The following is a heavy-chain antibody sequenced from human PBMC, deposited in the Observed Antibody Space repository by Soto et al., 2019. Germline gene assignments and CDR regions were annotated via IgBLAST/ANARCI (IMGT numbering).Heavy chain of an antibody. CDR1: GFTVSNHW. CDR2: IKTDGTYT. CDR3: ARPKGAAYSAFDV. J-gene: IGHJ3*01. V-gene: IGHV3-74*01. D-gene: IGHD2-21*01. Sequence: EVQLVESGGGLVQPGGSLTLSCAASGFTVSNHWMHWVRQAPGRGLESISRIKTDGTYTDYADSVKGRFTISRDNAKNMLYLQMDSLRPEDTALYYCARPKGAAYSAFDVWGQGTVVTVSS.